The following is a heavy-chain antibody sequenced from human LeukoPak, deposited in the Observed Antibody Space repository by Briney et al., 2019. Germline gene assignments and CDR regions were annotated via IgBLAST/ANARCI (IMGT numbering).Heavy chain of an antibody. CDR2: INHSGST. D-gene: IGHD3-10*01. V-gene: IGHV4-34*01. Sequence: PSETLSLTCAVYGGSFSGYYWSWIRQPPGKGLEWIGEINHSGSTNYNPSLKSRVTISVDTSKNQFSLKLSSVTAADTAVYYCARVSTMVRGVGYWGQGTLVTVSS. CDR1: GGSFSGYY. CDR3: ARVSTMVRGVGY. J-gene: IGHJ4*02.